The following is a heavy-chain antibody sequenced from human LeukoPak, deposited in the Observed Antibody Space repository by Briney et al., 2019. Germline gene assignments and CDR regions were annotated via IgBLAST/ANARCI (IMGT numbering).Heavy chain of an antibody. CDR2: IPASGGST. J-gene: IGHJ4*02. CDR3: AKFIAARSTFFDY. Sequence: GGSLRLSCAASGFTFSSNVMIWVRQAPGKGLEWVSSIPASGGSTYYADSVKGRFTISRDDSKNTLYLQMNSLRAEDTAVYYCAKFIAARSTFFDYWGQGTLVTVSS. D-gene: IGHD6-6*01. V-gene: IGHV3-23*01. CDR1: GFTFSSNV.